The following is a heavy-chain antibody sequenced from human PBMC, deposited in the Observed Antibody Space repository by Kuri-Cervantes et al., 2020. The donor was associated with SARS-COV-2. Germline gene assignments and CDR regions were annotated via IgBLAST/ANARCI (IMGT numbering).Heavy chain of an antibody. CDR2: ISGSGGST. CDR3: AKDREDIVVAPAAHSPDAFDI. Sequence: GESLKISCAASGFTFSSYAMSWVRQAPGKGLEWVSAISGSGGSTYYADSVKGRFTISRDNSKNTLYLQMNSLRAEDTAVYYCAKDREDIVVAPAAHSPDAFDIWGQGTMVTVSS. CDR1: GFTFSSYA. V-gene: IGHV3-23*01. D-gene: IGHD2-2*01. J-gene: IGHJ3*02.